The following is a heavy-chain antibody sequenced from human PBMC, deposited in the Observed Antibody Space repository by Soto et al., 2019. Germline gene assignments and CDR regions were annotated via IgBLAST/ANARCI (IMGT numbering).Heavy chain of an antibody. CDR1: GYSFSDYW. J-gene: IGHJ6*02. D-gene: IGHD6-13*01. V-gene: IGHV5-51*01. CDR2: LYPGDSDT. CDR3: ARDVVAAAGVLAYYFGIDV. Sequence: EVQLVQSGAEVKKPGESLKISCKGSGYSFSDYWIGWVRQVPGKGLEWMGILYPGDSDTRYSPSFQGLVTISADKSTNTAYLQWSSLTASDNAMYYCARDVVAAAGVLAYYFGIDVWGQGTTVTISS.